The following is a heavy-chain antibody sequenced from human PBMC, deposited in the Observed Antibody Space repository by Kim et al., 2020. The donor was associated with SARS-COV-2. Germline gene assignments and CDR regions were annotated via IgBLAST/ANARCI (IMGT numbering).Heavy chain of an antibody. V-gene: IGHV4-39*01. CDR3: ARQEDCSSTSCYYYGMDV. CDR2: IYYSGST. CDR1: GGSINSSSYY. D-gene: IGHD2-2*01. J-gene: IGHJ6*02. Sequence: SETLSLTCTVSGGSINSSSYYWGWIRQPPGKGLEWIGSIYYSGSTYYNPSLKSRVTISVDTSKNQFSLKLSSVTAADTAVYYCARQEDCSSTSCYYYGMDVWGQGTTVTVSS.